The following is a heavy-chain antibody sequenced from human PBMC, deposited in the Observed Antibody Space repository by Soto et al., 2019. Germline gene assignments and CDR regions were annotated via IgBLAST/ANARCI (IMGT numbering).Heavy chain of an antibody. CDR2: IKSKTDGGTT. D-gene: IGHD3-10*01. Sequence: PAGSLRLSCAASGFTFSNAWMSWVRQAPGKGLEWVGRIKSKTDGGTTDYAAPVKGRFTISRDDSKNTLYLQVNSLKTEDTAVYYCTTTGYVLLWFGEPQTYPHYWGQGTLVTVSS. V-gene: IGHV3-15*01. CDR3: TTTGYVLLWFGEPQTYPHY. CDR1: GFTFSNAW. J-gene: IGHJ4*02.